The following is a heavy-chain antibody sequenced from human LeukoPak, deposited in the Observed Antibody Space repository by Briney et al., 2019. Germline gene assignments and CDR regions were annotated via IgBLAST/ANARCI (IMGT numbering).Heavy chain of an antibody. D-gene: IGHD3-22*01. CDR3: ARDPVDYDSSGYFFFSGPGQEFDY. CDR2: IGTAGDP. V-gene: IGHV3-13*05. CDR1: GFTFSSYD. J-gene: IGHJ4*02. Sequence: GGSLRLSCAASGFTFSSYDMHWVRQATGKGLEWVSAIGTAGDPYYPGSVKGRFTISRENAKNSLYLQMNSLRAGDTAVYYCARDPVDYDSSGYFFFSGPGQEFDYWGQGTLVTVSS.